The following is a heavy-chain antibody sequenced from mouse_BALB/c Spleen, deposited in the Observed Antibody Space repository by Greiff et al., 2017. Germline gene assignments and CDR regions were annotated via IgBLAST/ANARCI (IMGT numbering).Heavy chain of an antibody. CDR3: TLANCDILRFAY. V-gene: IGHV1S81*02. J-gene: IGHJ3*01. D-gene: IGHD4-1*01. Sequence: QVQLQQSGAELVKPGASVKLSCKASGYTFTSYYMYWVKQRPGQGLEWIGEINPSNGGTNFNEKFKSKATLTVDKSSSTAYMQLSSLTSEDSAVYYGTLANCDILRFAYWGQGTLVTVSA. CDR1: GYTFTSYY. CDR2: INPSNGGT.